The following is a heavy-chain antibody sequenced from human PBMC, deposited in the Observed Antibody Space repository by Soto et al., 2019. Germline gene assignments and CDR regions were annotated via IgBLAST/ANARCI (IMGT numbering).Heavy chain of an antibody. J-gene: IGHJ4*02. Sequence: QMQLVQSGPEVKKPGTSVKVSCKASGFTLTSADVQWVRQTRGQRLEWKGWIVGGSGSTNYAQQFQGRLAITRDRSTSTVYMELSSLRSEDTAVYYCAADWSNRPFDFWGQGTLVTVSS. D-gene: IGHD3-3*01. V-gene: IGHV1-58*01. CDR1: GFTLTSAD. CDR3: AADWSNRPFDF. CDR2: IVGGSGST.